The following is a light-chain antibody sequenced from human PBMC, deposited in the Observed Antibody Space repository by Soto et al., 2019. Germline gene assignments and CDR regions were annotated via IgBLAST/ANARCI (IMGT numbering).Light chain of an antibody. CDR3: QQYNDWPPLT. CDR1: QRVSDN. V-gene: IGKV3-15*01. Sequence: EIVMTQSPATLYVFPGERATLACRASQRVSDNVAWYQQKPGQAPRLLIYGATVRATGVPARFSGTGSGIEFTLTISSLQSEDFAIYYCQQYNDWPPLTFGQGTRVDIK. CDR2: GAT. J-gene: IGKJ1*01.